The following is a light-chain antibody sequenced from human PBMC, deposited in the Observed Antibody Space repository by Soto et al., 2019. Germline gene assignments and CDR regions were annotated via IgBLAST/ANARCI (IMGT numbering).Light chain of an antibody. V-gene: IGKV3-20*01. CDR2: GAS. Sequence: EIVLTQSPGTLSLSPGXXXXLXXXAXXXVSXXYXXWYQQKPGQAPRLLIYGASSRATGIPDRFSGSGSGTDFTLTISRLEPEDFAVYYXXXYGXSPPWFTFGPGTKVDIK. CDR3: XXYGXSPPWFT. J-gene: IGKJ3*01. CDR1: XXVSXXY.